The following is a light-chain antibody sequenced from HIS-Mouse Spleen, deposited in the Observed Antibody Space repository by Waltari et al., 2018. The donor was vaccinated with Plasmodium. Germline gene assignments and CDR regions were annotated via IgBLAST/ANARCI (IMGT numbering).Light chain of an antibody. CDR3: SSYAGSNKLV. J-gene: IGLJ2*01. CDR2: EVS. CDR1: RSDVGGYNY. Sequence: QSALTQPPSASGSPGQSVTISCTGTRSDVGGYNYVSCYQQHPGKAPKLMIYEVSKRPSGVPDRFSGSKSGNTASLTVSGLQAEDEADYYCSSYAGSNKLVFGGGTKLTVL. V-gene: IGLV2-8*01.